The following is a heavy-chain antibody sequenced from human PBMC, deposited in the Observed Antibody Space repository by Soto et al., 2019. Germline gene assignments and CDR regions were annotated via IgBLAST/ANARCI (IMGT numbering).Heavy chain of an antibody. J-gene: IGHJ5*02. CDR3: AGVPPRIAVAGTSGPT. CDR2: IYYSGST. CDR1: GGSISSYY. Sequence: SETLSLTCTVSGGSISSYYWSWIRQPPGKGLEWIGYIYYSGSTNYNPSLKSRVTISVDTSKNQFSLKLSSVTAADTAVYYCAGVPPRIAVAGTSGPTWGQGTLVTVSS. D-gene: IGHD6-19*01. V-gene: IGHV4-59*01.